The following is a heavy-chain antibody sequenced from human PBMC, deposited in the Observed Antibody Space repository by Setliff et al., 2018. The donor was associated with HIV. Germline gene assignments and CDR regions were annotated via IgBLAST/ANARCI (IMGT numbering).Heavy chain of an antibody. CDR1: GGSISSGSYY. CDR2: IYTSGST. V-gene: IGHV4-61*02. J-gene: IGHJ4*02. CDR3: ARVARGGHSSRWYYFDY. Sequence: SETLSPTCTVSGGSISSGSYYWSWIRQPAGKGLEWIGRIYTSGSTKYNPSPKSRVTISVDTSKNQFSLKVSSVTAADTAVYYCARVARGGHSSRWYYFDYWGQGTLVTVSS. D-gene: IGHD6-13*01.